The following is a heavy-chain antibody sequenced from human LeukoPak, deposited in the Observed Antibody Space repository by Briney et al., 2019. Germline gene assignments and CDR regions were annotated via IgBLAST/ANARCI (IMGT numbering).Heavy chain of an antibody. CDR2: INPNSGGT. D-gene: IGHD5-18*01. CDR3: ARRGYSYGYYYYYYMDV. V-gene: IGHV1-2*02. CDR1: GYTFTGYY. J-gene: IGHJ6*03. Sequence: ASVKVSCKASGYTFTGYYMHWVRQAPGQGLEWVGWINPNSGGTNYAQKFQGRVTMTRDTSISTAYMELSRLRSDDTAVYYCARRGYSYGYYYYYYMDVWGKGTTVTISS.